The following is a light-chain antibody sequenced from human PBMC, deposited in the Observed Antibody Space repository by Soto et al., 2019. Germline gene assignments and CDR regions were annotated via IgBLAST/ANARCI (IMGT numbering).Light chain of an antibody. CDR2: GNN. CDR3: QSYATGLSVLYV. Sequence: QSALTQPPSVSGAPGQRVTISCTGSSSNIGAGYDVPWYQQLPGTAPKLLIYGNNNRPSGVPDRFSGSKSGTSASLAVTGLQAEDEADYYCQSYATGLSVLYVFGTGTKVTVL. J-gene: IGLJ1*01. V-gene: IGLV1-40*01. CDR1: SSNIGAGYD.